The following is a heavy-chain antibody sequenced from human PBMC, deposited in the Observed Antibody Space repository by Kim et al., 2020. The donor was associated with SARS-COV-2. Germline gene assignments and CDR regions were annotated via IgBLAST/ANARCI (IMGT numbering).Heavy chain of an antibody. Sequence: GGSLRLSCAASGFTFSDYYMSWIRQAPGKGLEWVSYISSSGSTIYYADSVKGRFTISRDNAKNSLYLQMNSLRAEDTAVYYCVARGAISENAFDIWGQGTMVTVSS. V-gene: IGHV3-11*04. CDR3: VARGAISENAFDI. CDR2: ISSSGSTI. J-gene: IGHJ3*02. CDR1: GFTFSDYY.